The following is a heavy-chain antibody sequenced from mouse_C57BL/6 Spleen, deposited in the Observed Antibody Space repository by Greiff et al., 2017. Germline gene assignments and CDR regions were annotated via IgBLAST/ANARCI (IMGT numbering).Heavy chain of an antibody. Sequence: LVESGTELVKPGASVKLSCKASGYTFTSYWMHWVKQRPGQGLEWIGNINPSNGGTNYNEKFKSKATLTVDKSSSTAYMQLSSLTSEDSAVYYCAPHYYGWYFDVWGTGTTVTVSS. D-gene: IGHD1-2*01. J-gene: IGHJ1*03. CDR1: GYTFTSYW. V-gene: IGHV1-53*01. CDR3: APHYYGWYFDV. CDR2: INPSNGGT.